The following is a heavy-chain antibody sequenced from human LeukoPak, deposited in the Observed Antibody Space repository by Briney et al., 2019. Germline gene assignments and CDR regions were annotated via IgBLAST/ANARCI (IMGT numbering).Heavy chain of an antibody. Sequence: GGSLRLSCVTSGFTFSSYWMTWVRQAPGKGLQWVANINQDGHEKNYVDSVRGRFTISRDNPKNSLYLQMNSLRAEDTAVYFCVRDMDVWAQGTTVTVSS. CDR1: GFTFSSYW. CDR3: VRDMDV. CDR2: INQDGHEK. J-gene: IGHJ6*02. V-gene: IGHV3-7*05.